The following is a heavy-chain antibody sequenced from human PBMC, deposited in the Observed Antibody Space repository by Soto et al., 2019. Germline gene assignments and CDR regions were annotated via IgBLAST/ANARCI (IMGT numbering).Heavy chain of an antibody. J-gene: IGHJ6*02. V-gene: IGHV3-30*18. CDR1: GFTLSRYV. CDR3: AKGIVATSDWVGMDV. CDR2: ISYDGSNK. D-gene: IGHD5-12*01. Sequence: GGSLRLSCAASGFTLSRYVMHWVRQAPGKGLEWVAVISYDGSNKYYADSVKGRFTISRGNSKNTLYLQMNSLRAEDTAAYYCAKGIVATSDWVGMDVWGQGTTVTVTS.